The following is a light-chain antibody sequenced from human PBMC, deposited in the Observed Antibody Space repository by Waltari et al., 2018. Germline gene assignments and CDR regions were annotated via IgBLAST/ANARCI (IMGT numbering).Light chain of an antibody. CDR1: TSNIGNYY. CDR3: GTWDSSLDSDV. Sequence: QSVLTQPPSVSAAPGQKVTVSCSGTTSNIGNYYVSWYQHLPGTAPKLLIFDNSPRPSGIPGRFSGSKSGTSATLGITGLQTGDEADYYCGTWDSSLDSDVFGSGSKVTVL. J-gene: IGLJ1*01. CDR2: DNS. V-gene: IGLV1-51*01.